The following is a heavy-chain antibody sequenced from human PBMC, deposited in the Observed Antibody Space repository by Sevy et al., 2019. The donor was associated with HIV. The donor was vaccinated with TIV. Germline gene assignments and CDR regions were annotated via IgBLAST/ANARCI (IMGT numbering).Heavy chain of an antibody. CDR3: ARAPYSSIYYTY. D-gene: IGHD3-22*01. J-gene: IGHJ4*02. CDR1: GFTFSSYW. CDR2: IHSDGIST. V-gene: IGHV3-74*01. Sequence: GGSLRLSCAASGFTFSSYWMHWVRQAPGKGQVWVSRIHSDGISTSYADSVKGRFTISRDNAKNTLYLQMNSLRAEDTAVYYCARAPYSSIYYTYWGQGTLVTVSS.